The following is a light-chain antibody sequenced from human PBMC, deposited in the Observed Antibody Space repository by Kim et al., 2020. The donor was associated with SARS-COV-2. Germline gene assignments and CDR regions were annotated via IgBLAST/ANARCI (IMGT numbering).Light chain of an antibody. CDR1: VLAKKY. J-gene: IGLJ3*02. V-gene: IGLV3-27*01. CDR3: YSAAENNRV. Sequence: SYELTQPSSVSVSPGQTARITCSGDVLAKKYARWFQQKPGQDPVLVIYKDSERPSGIPNRFSGSTSGTTVTLTISGAQVEDEADYYCYSAAENNRV. CDR2: KDS.